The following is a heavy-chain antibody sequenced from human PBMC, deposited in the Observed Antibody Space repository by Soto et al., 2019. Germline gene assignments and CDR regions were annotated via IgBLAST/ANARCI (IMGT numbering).Heavy chain of an antibody. V-gene: IGHV4-4*02. Sequence: PSETLSLTCAVSGGSIISSNWWTWVRQPPGKGLEWIGEIYHSGASNYHPSVRSRVTMSVDKSKNQFSLKLSSVTAADTALCYCARIRFLEWSGGMDVWGQGTTVTVSS. CDR1: GGSIISSNW. CDR3: ARIRFLEWSGGMDV. D-gene: IGHD3-3*01. J-gene: IGHJ6*02. CDR2: IYHSGAS.